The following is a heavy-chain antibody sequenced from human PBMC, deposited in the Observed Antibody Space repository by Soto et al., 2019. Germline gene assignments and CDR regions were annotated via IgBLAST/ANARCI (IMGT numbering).Heavy chain of an antibody. CDR3: AKGPTLTMVRGLIVAPVDY. CDR1: GFTFSSHA. D-gene: IGHD3-10*01. V-gene: IGHV3-23*01. Sequence: GGSLRLSCAASGFTFSSHAMSWVRQAPGKGLEWVSAISGSGGSTYYADSVKGRFTISRDNSKNTLYLQMNSLRAEDTAVYYCAKGPTLTMVRGLIVAPVDYWGQGTLVTVSS. J-gene: IGHJ4*02. CDR2: ISGSGGST.